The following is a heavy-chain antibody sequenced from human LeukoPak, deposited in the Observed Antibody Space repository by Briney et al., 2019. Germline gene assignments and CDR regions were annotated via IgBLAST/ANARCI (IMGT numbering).Heavy chain of an antibody. D-gene: IGHD4/OR15-4a*01. Sequence: GGSLRLSCILSGASFTNAWISWVRQAPGKGLEWVAILYSSGRTEYADSVKGRFAVSRDNSKNTLYLQMNSLRVEDTAVYCCARRAGAYSHPYDYWGQGTLVTVSS. CDR3: ARRAGAYSHPYDY. CDR1: GASFTNAW. J-gene: IGHJ4*02. V-gene: IGHV3-53*01. CDR2: LYSSGRT.